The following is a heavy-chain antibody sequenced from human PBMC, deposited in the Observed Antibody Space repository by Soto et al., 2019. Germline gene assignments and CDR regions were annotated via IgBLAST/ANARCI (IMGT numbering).Heavy chain of an antibody. D-gene: IGHD3-22*01. CDR2: ISYDGSNK. Sequence: VQLVESGGGLVQPGGSLRLSCAASGFTFSSYAMHWVRQAPGKGLEWVAVISYDGSNKYYADSVKGRFTISRDNSKNTLYLQMNSLRAEDTAVYYCARDEGPGYYDSSGIFDYWGQGTLVTVSS. CDR3: ARDEGPGYYDSSGIFDY. V-gene: IGHV3-30-3*01. CDR1: GFTFSSYA. J-gene: IGHJ4*02.